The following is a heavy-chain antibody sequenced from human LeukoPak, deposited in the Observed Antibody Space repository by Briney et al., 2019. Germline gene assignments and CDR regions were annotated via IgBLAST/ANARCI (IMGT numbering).Heavy chain of an antibody. CDR3: AKDLWNANYDRSGPPLTRHYFDY. CDR2: ISGSGDST. Sequence: GGSLRLSCAASGFTFNDYAMNWGRQAPGKGLEWVSAISGSGDSTYYADSVKGRFTISRDNSKNTLYLQMNSLRAEDTAVYYCAKDLWNANYDRSGPPLTRHYFDYWGQGTLVTVSS. D-gene: IGHD3-22*01. V-gene: IGHV3-23*01. CDR1: GFTFNDYA. J-gene: IGHJ4*02.